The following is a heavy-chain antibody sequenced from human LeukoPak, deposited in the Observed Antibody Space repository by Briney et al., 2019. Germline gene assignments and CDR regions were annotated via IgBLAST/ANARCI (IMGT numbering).Heavy chain of an antibody. CDR3: ARAAIFGPLAWFDP. V-gene: IGHV1-46*01. Sequence: ASVKVSCKASGYTFTNYYMHWVRQAPGQGLEWMGIINPSGGSTSYAQKFQGRVTMTRDSSTCTVYMELSSLRSEDTAVYYCARAAIFGPLAWFDPWGQGTLVTVSS. J-gene: IGHJ5*02. CDR2: INPSGGST. CDR1: GYTFTNYY. D-gene: IGHD3-3*01.